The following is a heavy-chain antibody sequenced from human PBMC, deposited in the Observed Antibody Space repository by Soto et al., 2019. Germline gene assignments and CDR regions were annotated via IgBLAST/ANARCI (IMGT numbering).Heavy chain of an antibody. V-gene: IGHV3-30*04. CDR2: ISRDGRNK. Sequence: PGGSLRLSCTASGFPFNIYTMHWVRQAPGKGLEWVAIISRDGRNKYYADSLKGRFSIFRDNSKDTLYLQVDSLRLDDTAVYYCARDPVTALTPYHGFYYYGMDVWGQETTVTVSS. CDR1: GFPFNIYT. J-gene: IGHJ6*02. CDR3: ARDPVTALTPYHGFYYYGMDV. D-gene: IGHD2-2*01.